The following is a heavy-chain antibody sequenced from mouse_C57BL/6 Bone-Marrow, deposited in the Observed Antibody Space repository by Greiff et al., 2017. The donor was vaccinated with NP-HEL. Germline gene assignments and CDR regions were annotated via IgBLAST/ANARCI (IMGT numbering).Heavy chain of an antibody. J-gene: IGHJ1*03. V-gene: IGHV5-17*01. CDR3: ARIRNYYSNYFDWYFDV. CDR1: GFTFSDYG. Sequence: EVKVVESGGGLVKPGGSLKLSCAASGFTFSDYGMHWVRQAPEKGLEWVAYISSGSSTIYYADTVKGRFTISRDNAKNTLFLQMTSLRSEDTAMYYCARIRNYYSNYFDWYFDVWGTGTTVTVSS. D-gene: IGHD2-5*01. CDR2: ISSGSSTI.